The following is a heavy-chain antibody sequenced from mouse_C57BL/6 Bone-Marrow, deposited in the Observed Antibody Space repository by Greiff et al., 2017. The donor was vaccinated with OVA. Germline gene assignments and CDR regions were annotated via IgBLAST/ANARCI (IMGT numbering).Heavy chain of an antibody. Sequence: EVKRMESGGGLVKPGGSLKLSCAASGFTFSDYGMHWVRQAPEKGLEWVAYISSGSSTIYYADTVKGRFTISRDNAKNTLFLQMTSLRSEDTAMYYCAREDYSNPYCDYWGQGTTLTVSS. D-gene: IGHD2-5*01. V-gene: IGHV5-17*01. CDR1: GFTFSDYG. J-gene: IGHJ2*01. CDR3: AREDYSNPYCDY. CDR2: ISSGSSTI.